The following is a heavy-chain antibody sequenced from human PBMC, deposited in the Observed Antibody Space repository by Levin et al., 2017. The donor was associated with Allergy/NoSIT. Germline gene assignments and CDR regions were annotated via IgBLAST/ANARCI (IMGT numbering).Heavy chain of an antibody. CDR3: ARGFKGPDY. J-gene: IGHJ4*02. V-gene: IGHV3-74*01. CDR2: INNDGSDT. CDR1: GFTFSSYW. Sequence: GESLKISCAASGFTFSSYWMHWVRQAPGKGLVWVSRINNDGSDTVYADSVKGRFTIFRDNAKNTLDLQMNSLRAEDTAVYYCARGFKGPDYWGQGTLVTVSS.